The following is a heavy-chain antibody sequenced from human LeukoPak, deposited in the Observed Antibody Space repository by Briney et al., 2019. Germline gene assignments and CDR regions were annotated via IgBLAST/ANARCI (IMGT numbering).Heavy chain of an antibody. Sequence: ASVKVSCKASGYTFTSYDINWVRQATGQGLEWMGWISAYNGNTNYAQKLQGRVTMTTDTSTSTAYMELRSLRSDDTAVYYCARGLITINWFDPWGQGTLVTVSS. CDR2: ISAYNGNT. CDR1: GYTFTSYD. D-gene: IGHD3-9*01. J-gene: IGHJ5*02. CDR3: ARGLITINWFDP. V-gene: IGHV1-18*01.